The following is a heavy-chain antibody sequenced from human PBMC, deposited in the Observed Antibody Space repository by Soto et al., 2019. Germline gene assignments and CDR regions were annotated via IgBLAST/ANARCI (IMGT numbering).Heavy chain of an antibody. J-gene: IGHJ4*02. V-gene: IGHV4-59*12. CDR1: GGSISVSY. D-gene: IGHD3-10*01. CDR2: IYYSGTT. Sequence: SETLSLTCTVSGGSISVSYWSWIRQPPGKGLEWIGYIYYSGTTNYNPSLRGRVTISVDTSKSQFSLNLSSVTAADTAVYYCARDRPGSQHYFDYWGQGNMVTVSS. CDR3: ARDRPGSQHYFDY.